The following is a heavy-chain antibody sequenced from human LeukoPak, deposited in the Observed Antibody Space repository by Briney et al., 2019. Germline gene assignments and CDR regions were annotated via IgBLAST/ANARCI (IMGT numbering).Heavy chain of an antibody. D-gene: IGHD5-12*01. CDR2: IYTSGST. Sequence: KPSQTLSLTCTVSGGSISSGSYYWSWIRQPAGKGLEWIGRIYTSGSTNYNPSLKSRVTISVDTSKNQFSLKLSSVTAADTAVYYCAREKHSGYVASPDYWGQGTLVTVSS. V-gene: IGHV4-61*02. CDR3: AREKHSGYVASPDY. J-gene: IGHJ4*02. CDR1: GGSISSGSYY.